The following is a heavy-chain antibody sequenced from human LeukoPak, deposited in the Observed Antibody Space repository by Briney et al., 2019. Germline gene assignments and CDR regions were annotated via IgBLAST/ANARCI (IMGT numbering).Heavy chain of an antibody. Sequence: GGSLRLSCAASGFTFSSYSMNWVRQAPGKGLEWVSSISSSSSYIYYADSVKGRFTISRDNAKNSLYLQMNSLRAEDTAVYYCAREKIYSGYSFDYWGQGTLVTVSS. CDR1: GFTFSSYS. J-gene: IGHJ4*02. D-gene: IGHD5-12*01. CDR2: ISSSSSYI. CDR3: AREKIYSGYSFDY. V-gene: IGHV3-21*01.